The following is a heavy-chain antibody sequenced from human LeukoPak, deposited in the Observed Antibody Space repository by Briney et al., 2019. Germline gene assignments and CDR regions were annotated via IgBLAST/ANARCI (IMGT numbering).Heavy chain of an antibody. Sequence: SETLSLTCAVYGGSFSGYYWSWIRQPPGKGLEWIGEMNHSGSTNYNPSLKSRVTISVDTSKNQFSLKLSSVTAADTAVYYCARKAVAGHLDYGGQGTLVTVSS. CDR3: ARKAVAGHLDY. D-gene: IGHD6-19*01. CDR2: MNHSGST. V-gene: IGHV4-34*01. J-gene: IGHJ4*02. CDR1: GGSFSGYY.